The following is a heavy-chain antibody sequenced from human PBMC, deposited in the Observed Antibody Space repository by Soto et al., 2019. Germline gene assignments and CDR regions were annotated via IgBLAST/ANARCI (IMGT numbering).Heavy chain of an antibody. CDR2: INPSGGTT. CDR3: ARGPTSGYSSGWWFY. D-gene: IGHD6-19*01. J-gene: IGHJ4*02. CDR1: GYMLTTYY. V-gene: IGHV1-46*01. Sequence: ASVKVSCKASGYMLTTYYMHWVRQAPGQGLEWVGIINPSGGTTSYAEKFQGRVNMTRDTSTSTVYMELSSLRSEDTAVYYCARGPTSGYSSGWWFYWGQGTLVTVSS.